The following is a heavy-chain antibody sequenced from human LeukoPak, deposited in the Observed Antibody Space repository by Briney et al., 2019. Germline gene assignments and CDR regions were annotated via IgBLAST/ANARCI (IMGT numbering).Heavy chain of an antibody. V-gene: IGHV4-34*01. CDR3: ASTAAYGSGSG. D-gene: IGHD3-10*01. CDR2: INHSGST. CDR1: GASFSGYY. Sequence: SETLSFTCAVYGASFSGYYWSWIRQPPGKGLEWIGEINHSGSTNYNPSLKSRVTISVDTSKNQFSLKLSSVTAADTAVYYCASTAAYGSGSGWGQGTLVTVSS. J-gene: IGHJ4*02.